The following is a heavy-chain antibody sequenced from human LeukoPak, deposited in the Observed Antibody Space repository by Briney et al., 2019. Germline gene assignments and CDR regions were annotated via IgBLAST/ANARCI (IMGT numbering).Heavy chain of an antibody. CDR3: ARGGRSNWFDP. J-gene: IGHJ5*02. CDR2: IYYSGST. Sequence: SETLSLTCTVSGGSISSYYWSWIRQPPGKGLEWIGYIYYSGSTKYNPSLKSRVTISVDTSKNQFSLKLSSVTAADTAVYYCARGGRSNWFDPWGQGTLVTVSS. V-gene: IGHV4-59*01. CDR1: GGSISSYY. D-gene: IGHD3-16*01.